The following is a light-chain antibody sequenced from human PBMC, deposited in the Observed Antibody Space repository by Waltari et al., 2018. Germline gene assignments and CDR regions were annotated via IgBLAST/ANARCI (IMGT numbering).Light chain of an antibody. CDR3: SSYTGTTTPRV. Sequence: QSALTQPASVSGSPGQSIIISCTETSSGVGTYNLVSWYQQHPGKAPKVIIYEGNKRPSEVSNRFSGSKSGNTASLTISELQAEDEADYYCSSYTGTTTPRVFGGGTKLTVL. J-gene: IGLJ3*02. CDR2: EGN. CDR1: SSGVGTYNL. V-gene: IGLV2-23*01.